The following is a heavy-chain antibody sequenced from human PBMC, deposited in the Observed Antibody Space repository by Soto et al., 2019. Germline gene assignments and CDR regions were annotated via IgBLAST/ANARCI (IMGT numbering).Heavy chain of an antibody. D-gene: IGHD2-21*02. Sequence: VASVKVSCKASGYTFTSYDINWVRQATGQGLEWMGWMNPNSGNTGYAQKFQGRVTMTRNTSISTAYMELSSLRSEDTAVYYCARDRDIVVVTAQDAFDIWGQGTMVTVSS. CDR3: ARDRDIVVVTAQDAFDI. J-gene: IGHJ3*02. CDR2: MNPNSGNT. CDR1: GYTFTSYD. V-gene: IGHV1-8*01.